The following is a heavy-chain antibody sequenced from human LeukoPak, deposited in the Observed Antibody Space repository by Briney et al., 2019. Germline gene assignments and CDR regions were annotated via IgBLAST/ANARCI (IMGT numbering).Heavy chain of an antibody. J-gene: IGHJ4*02. D-gene: IGHD1-26*01. CDR3: ARHPWDSGRYYFDY. CDR1: GGSISISNYY. CDR2: IYYSGIT. V-gene: IGHV4-39*01. Sequence: PSETLSLTCTVSGGSISISNYYWGWIRQPPGKGLEWIGSIYYSGITYYNPSLNSRVTISVDTSKNQFSLKLNSVTAADTAVYYCARHPWDSGRYYFDYWGQGTLVTVSS.